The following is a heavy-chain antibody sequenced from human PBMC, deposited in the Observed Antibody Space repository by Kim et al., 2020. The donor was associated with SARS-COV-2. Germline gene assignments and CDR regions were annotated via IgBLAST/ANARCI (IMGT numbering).Heavy chain of an antibody. V-gene: IGHV4-59*13. D-gene: IGHD3-10*01. Sequence: SETLSLTCTVSGGSISNYYWSWIRQPPGKGLEWIGYIYYSGNTNYNPSLKSRVTISVDTSKNQCFLALSSVTAADTALYYCARTSGSGSRYFDYWGQGAL. CDR1: GGSISNYY. CDR2: IYYSGNT. J-gene: IGHJ4*01. CDR3: ARTSGSGSRYFDY.